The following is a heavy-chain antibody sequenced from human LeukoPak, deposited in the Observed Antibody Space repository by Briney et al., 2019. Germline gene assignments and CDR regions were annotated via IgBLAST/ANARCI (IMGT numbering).Heavy chain of an antibody. CDR3: ARARATFGGVIVIPPDY. Sequence: GGSLRLSCAASGFTFSSYEMNWARQAPGKGLEWVSYISSSGSTIYYADSVKGRFTISRDNAKNSLYLQMNSLRVEDTAVYYCARARATFGGVIVIPPDYWGQGTLVTVSS. CDR1: GFTFSSYE. D-gene: IGHD3-16*02. V-gene: IGHV3-48*03. J-gene: IGHJ4*02. CDR2: ISSSGSTI.